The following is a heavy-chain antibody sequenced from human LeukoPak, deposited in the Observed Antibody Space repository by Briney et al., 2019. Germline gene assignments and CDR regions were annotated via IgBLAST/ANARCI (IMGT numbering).Heavy chain of an antibody. CDR1: GFTVSSNY. Sequence: GRSLRLSCAASGFTVSSNYMTWVRQAPGKGLEWVSGISGSGGSTYYADSVKGRFTISRDNSKNTLYLQMNSLRAEDTAVFYCAKEAFITTVRGVNYYYGMDVWGQGTTVAVSS. V-gene: IGHV3-23*01. J-gene: IGHJ6*02. CDR2: ISGSGGST. D-gene: IGHD3-10*01. CDR3: AKEAFITTVRGVNYYYGMDV.